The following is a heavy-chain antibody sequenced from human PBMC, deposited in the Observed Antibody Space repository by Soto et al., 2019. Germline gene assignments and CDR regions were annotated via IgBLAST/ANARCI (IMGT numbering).Heavy chain of an antibody. Sequence: GESLKISCKASGFSFTNNWIAWVRQMPGKGLEWVGIFHPADSDARYSPSFRGQVTMSADKSITTAYLQWSSLQASDTAMYYCARHDILTSDYCGQGTLVTVSS. V-gene: IGHV5-51*01. D-gene: IGHD3-9*01. CDR2: FHPADSDA. CDR3: ARHDILTSDY. CDR1: GFSFTNNW. J-gene: IGHJ4*02.